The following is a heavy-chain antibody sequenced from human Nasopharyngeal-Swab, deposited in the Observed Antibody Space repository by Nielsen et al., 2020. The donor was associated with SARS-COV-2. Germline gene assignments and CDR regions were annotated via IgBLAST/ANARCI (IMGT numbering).Heavy chain of an antibody. CDR2: VYHNGDT. Sequence: GSLRLSCSVSGASVTSGSYFWVWIRQPPGKEPEWIGSVYHNGDTYYNPSLRSRVSIDVDASKNQFSLRLNSVTATDTAMYYCASLGVVTVNWFDPWGQGTLVTVSS. J-gene: IGHJ5*02. D-gene: IGHD2-21*02. CDR1: GASVTSGSYF. V-gene: IGHV4-39*01. CDR3: ASLGVVTVNWFDP.